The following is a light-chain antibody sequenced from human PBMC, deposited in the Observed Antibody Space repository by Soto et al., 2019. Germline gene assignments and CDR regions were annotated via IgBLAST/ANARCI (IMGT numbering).Light chain of an antibody. CDR2: DAS. CDR1: QGISSA. Sequence: QMTQCPNSLSSSVGDIVTITCLASQGISSALAWYQQKPGKAPKLLIYDASSLESGVPSRFSGSGSGTDFTLTISSLQPEDFATYYCQQFNNYLITFGQGTRLEIK. V-gene: IGKV1D-13*01. J-gene: IGKJ5*01. CDR3: QQFNNYLIT.